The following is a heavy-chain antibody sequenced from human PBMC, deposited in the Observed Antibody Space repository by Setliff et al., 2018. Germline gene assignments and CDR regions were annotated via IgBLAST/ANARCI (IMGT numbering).Heavy chain of an antibody. CDR2: IYASWST. CDR3: ARHGGGTPYYYESRGFDS. J-gene: IGHJ4*02. V-gene: IGHV4-61*09. Sequence: PSETLSLTCIVSGESIDSVATGNHYWNWIRQPVGKGLEWIGHIYASWSTNYNPSLKSRVTISLDTSNSQFSLSLSSVTAADTALYYCARHGGGTPYYYESRGFDSWGQGTQVTVSS. D-gene: IGHD3-22*01. CDR1: GESIDSVATGNHY.